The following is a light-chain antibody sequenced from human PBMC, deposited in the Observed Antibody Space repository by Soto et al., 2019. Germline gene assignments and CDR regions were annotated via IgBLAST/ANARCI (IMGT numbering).Light chain of an antibody. J-gene: IGLJ2*01. Sequence: QSALTQPASVSGSPGQSITISCTGTRSDIGAYNFVSWYQQHPGEVPKLILYDVNVRPSGVSNRFSGSKSGNTASLTISGRQAEDEADYYCTSGTTSTTMIFGGGTKLTVL. V-gene: IGLV2-14*03. CDR1: RSDIGAYNF. CDR3: TSGTTSTTMI. CDR2: DVN.